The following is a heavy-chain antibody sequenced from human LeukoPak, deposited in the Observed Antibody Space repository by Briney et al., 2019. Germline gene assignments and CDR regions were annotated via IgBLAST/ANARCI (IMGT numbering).Heavy chain of an antibody. CDR1: GYTFTSYD. J-gene: IGHJ5*02. Sequence: GASVKVSCKASGYTFTSYDINWVRQATGQGLECMVWMKPNSGNTGYAQKFQGRVTMTRNTSISTAYMELSSLTSEDTAVYYCARGGLWFGELFTDGWFDPWGQGTLVTVSS. V-gene: IGHV1-8*01. CDR2: MKPNSGNT. CDR3: ARGGLWFGELFTDGWFDP. D-gene: IGHD3-10*01.